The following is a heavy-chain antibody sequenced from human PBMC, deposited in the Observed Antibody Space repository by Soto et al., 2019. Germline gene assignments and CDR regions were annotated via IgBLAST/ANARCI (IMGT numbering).Heavy chain of an antibody. V-gene: IGHV1-18*01. CDR2: ISPYNDDT. Sequence: GASVKVSCKASGYSFSSYGITWVRQAPGQGLERLGWISPYNDDTKYAQRLQGRVTMTTDTSTRTAYMDIRGLRSDDTAIYYCARGGYYDSSGARNYHYYGMDVWGQGTTVTVSS. CDR1: GYSFSSYG. D-gene: IGHD3-22*01. J-gene: IGHJ6*02. CDR3: ARGGYYDSSGARNYHYYGMDV.